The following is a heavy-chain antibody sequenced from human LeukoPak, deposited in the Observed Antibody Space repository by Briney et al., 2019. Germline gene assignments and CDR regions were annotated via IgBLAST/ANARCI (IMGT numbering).Heavy chain of an antibody. CDR2: IYYSGST. CDR1: GGSISSGGYY. D-gene: IGHD1-20*01. CDR3: ARLLNWNDVADAFDI. J-gene: IGHJ3*02. V-gene: IGHV4-31*03. Sequence: PSETLSLTCTVSGGSISSGGYYWSWIRQHPGKGLEWIGYIYYSGSTHYNPSLKSRVTISVDTSKNQFSLKLSSVTAADTALYYCARLLNWNDVADAFDIWGQGTMVTVSS.